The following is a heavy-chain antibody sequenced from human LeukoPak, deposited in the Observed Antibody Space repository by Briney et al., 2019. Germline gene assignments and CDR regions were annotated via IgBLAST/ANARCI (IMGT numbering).Heavy chain of an antibody. J-gene: IGHJ4*02. Sequence: SETLSLTCTVSGGSISTNYWSWIRQPPGKGLEWIGYVNYIGSTNYNPSPNSRVIISVDRSTNQFSLKLNSLTAADTAVYYCARRYYDGVDYWGQGTLVTVSS. CDR2: VNYIGST. CDR3: ARRYYDGVDY. CDR1: GGSISTNY. V-gene: IGHV4-59*01. D-gene: IGHD3-22*01.